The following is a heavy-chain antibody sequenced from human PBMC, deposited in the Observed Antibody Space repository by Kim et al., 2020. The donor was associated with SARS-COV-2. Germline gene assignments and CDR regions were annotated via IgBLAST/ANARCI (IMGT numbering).Heavy chain of an antibody. CDR2: ISSSSSYI. CDR3: ARDRLAYNWFDP. V-gene: IGHV3-21*01. J-gene: IGHJ5*02. Sequence: GGSLRLSCAASGFTFSSYSMNWVRQAPGKGLEWVSSISSSSSYIYYADSVKGRFTISRDNAKNSLYLQMNSLRAEDTAVYYCARDRLAYNWFDPWGQGTLVTVSS. D-gene: IGHD6-19*01. CDR1: GFTFSSYS.